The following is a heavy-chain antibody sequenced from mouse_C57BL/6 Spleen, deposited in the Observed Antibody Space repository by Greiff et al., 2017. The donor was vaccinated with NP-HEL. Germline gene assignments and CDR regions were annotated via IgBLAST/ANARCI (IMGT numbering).Heavy chain of an antibody. J-gene: IGHJ2*01. CDR3: ARSGLRYYFDY. D-gene: IGHD2-2*01. V-gene: IGHV1-61*01. CDR2: IYPSDSET. Sequence: VQLQQPGAELVRPGSSVKLSCKASGYTFTSYWMDWVKQRPGQGLEWIGNIYPSDSETHYNQKFKDKATLTVDKSSSTAYMQLSSLTSEDSAVYYCARSGLRYYFDYWGQGTTLTVSS. CDR1: GYTFTSYW.